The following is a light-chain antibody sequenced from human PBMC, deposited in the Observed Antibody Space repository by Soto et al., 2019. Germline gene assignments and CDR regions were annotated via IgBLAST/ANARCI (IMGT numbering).Light chain of an antibody. Sequence: EIVMTQSPATLSVSPGERATLSCRSSQSVSSNLAWYQQKPGQAPRLLIYGASTRATGIPARFSGSGSGTDFTLTISSLEPEDFAVYYCLQRTNWPPSITFGQGTRLEIK. CDR2: GAS. CDR1: QSVSSN. CDR3: LQRTNWPPSIT. J-gene: IGKJ5*01. V-gene: IGKV3-15*01.